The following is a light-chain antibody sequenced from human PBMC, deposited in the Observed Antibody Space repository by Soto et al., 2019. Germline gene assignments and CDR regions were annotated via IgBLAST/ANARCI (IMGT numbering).Light chain of an antibody. CDR2: YDG. Sequence: SSELTQPPSVSVAPGQTASITCGVYNIGSKSVHWYQQRPGQAPVLVVYYDGDRPSGIPERFSGSKSGNTATLTINRVEAGDEAAYYCQVWDSSSDHVVFGGGTKVTVL. J-gene: IGLJ3*02. CDR1: NIGSKS. V-gene: IGLV3-21*02. CDR3: QVWDSSSDHVV.